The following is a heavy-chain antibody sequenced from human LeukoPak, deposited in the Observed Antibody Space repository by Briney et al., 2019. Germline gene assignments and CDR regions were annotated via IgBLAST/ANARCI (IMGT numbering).Heavy chain of an antibody. CDR2: IDGDGSSR. CDR1: GFTFDDYA. D-gene: IGHD3/OR15-3a*01. Sequence: GRSLRLSCAASGFTFDDYAMHWVRQAPGKGLEWVSRIDGDGSSRSYADSVQGRFTISRDNGKKTVYLQMNSLSAEDTAVYYCARILEGYYYFGLDVWGQGTTVIVSS. J-gene: IGHJ6*02. CDR3: ARILEGYYYFGLDV. V-gene: IGHV3-74*01.